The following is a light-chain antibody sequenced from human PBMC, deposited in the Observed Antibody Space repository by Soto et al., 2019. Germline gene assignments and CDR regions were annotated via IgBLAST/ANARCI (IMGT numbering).Light chain of an antibody. J-gene: IGKJ4*01. V-gene: IGKV3-11*01. CDR2: DAS. Sequence: EILLTQSPDTLSVSMGERATLSCRASQSVSSYLAWYQQKPGQAPRLLIYDASNRATGIPARFSGSGSGTDFTLTISSLEPEDFAVYYCQQRSNWPLTFGGGTKVDI. CDR1: QSVSSY. CDR3: QQRSNWPLT.